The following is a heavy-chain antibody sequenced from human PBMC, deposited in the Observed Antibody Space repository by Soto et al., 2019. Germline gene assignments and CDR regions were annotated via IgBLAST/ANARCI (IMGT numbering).Heavy chain of an antibody. CDR2: ISYDGSNK. V-gene: IGHV3-30-3*01. J-gene: IGHJ5*02. CDR1: GFTFSSYA. D-gene: IGHD3-3*01. Sequence: GGSLRLSCAASGFTFSSYAMHWVRQAPGKGLAWVAVISYDGSNKYYADSVKGRFTISRDNSKNTLYLQMNSLRAEDTAVYYCARGPNYYDFWGGYPEDNWFDPWGQGTLVTVSS. CDR3: ARGPNYYDFWGGYPEDNWFDP.